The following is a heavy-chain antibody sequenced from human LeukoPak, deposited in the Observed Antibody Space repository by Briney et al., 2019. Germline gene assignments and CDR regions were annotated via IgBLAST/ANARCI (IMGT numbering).Heavy chain of an antibody. Sequence: SKTLSLTCTVSGGSISSYYWSWIRQPPGKGLEWIGYIYYSGSTNYNPSLKSRVTISVDTSKNQFSLKLSSVTAADTAVYYCARDGNYGDYSVFDYWGQGTLVTVSS. CDR2: IYYSGST. CDR3: ARDGNYGDYSVFDY. J-gene: IGHJ4*02. CDR1: GGSISSYY. V-gene: IGHV4-59*01. D-gene: IGHD4-17*01.